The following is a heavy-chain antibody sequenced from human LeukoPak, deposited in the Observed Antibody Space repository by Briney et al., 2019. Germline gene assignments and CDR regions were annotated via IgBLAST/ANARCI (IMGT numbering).Heavy chain of an antibody. D-gene: IGHD6-13*01. Sequence: GGSLRLSCAASGFTFSSYGMHWVRQAPGKGLEWVAFISYDGSNNYYADSVKGRFTISRDNSKNTLYLQMSSLRAEDTAVYYCVKDSSSWYGGVDYWGQGTLVTVSS. CDR3: VKDSSSWYGGVDY. CDR1: GFTFSSYG. V-gene: IGHV3-30*18. J-gene: IGHJ4*02. CDR2: ISYDGSNN.